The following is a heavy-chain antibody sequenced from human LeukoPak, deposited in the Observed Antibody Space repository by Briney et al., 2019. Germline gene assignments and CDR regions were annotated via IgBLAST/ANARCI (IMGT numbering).Heavy chain of an antibody. CDR2: ISGSGGST. J-gene: IGHJ4*02. Sequence: PGGSLRLSCAASGFTFSSYAMSWVRQAPGKGLEWVSAISGSGGSTYYADSVKGRFTISRDNSKNTLYLQMNSLRAEDTAVYYCAKGEVLWFGESLGYLDYWGQGTLVTVSS. D-gene: IGHD3-10*01. CDR1: GFTFSSYA. CDR3: AKGEVLWFGESLGYLDY. V-gene: IGHV3-23*01.